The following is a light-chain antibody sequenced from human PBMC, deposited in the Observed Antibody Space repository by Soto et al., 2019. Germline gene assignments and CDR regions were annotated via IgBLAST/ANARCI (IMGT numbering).Light chain of an antibody. J-gene: IGKJ2*01. CDR3: QQYNNWPPRYT. CDR2: DAS. Sequence: EIVVTQSPATLSVSPGERATLSCRASQSVSSNLAWYQQKPGQTPRLLIYDASTRATDIPARFSGSGSGTEFTLTISSLQSEDFAVYYCQQYNNWPPRYTFGQGTKLEIK. V-gene: IGKV3-15*01. CDR1: QSVSSN.